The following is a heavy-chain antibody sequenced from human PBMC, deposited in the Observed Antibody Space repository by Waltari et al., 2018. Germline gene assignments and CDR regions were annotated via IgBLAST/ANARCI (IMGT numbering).Heavy chain of an antibody. Sequence: EVQLVASGGGLLPPGGSLRLSCADSGFPIRIYWLHWARQAPGKGLAWVSRIKNDGISTSYADSVKGRFTISRDHATNTLYLQMNSLRDEDTAVYYCARGGVTGAMDVWGQGTTVTVSS. CDR2: IKNDGIST. J-gene: IGHJ6*02. CDR1: GFPIRIYW. CDR3: ARGGVTGAMDV. V-gene: IGHV3-74*01. D-gene: IGHD3-10*01.